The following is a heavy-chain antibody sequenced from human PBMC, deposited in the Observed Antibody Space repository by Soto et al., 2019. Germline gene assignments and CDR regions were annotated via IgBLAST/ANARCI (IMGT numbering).Heavy chain of an antibody. D-gene: IGHD6-19*01. CDR2: LTSGGDT. Sequence: EVQLLESGGDLVQPGGSLRLSCAASGFTFSTYAMTWVRLTPGKGLEWVSGLTSGGDTFYADSVKDRFTISRDNSKNTLYLQMHSLRAEDTAVYYCAKLLRTSGWFFDYWGQGTLVTVSS. J-gene: IGHJ4*02. V-gene: IGHV3-23*01. CDR1: GFTFSTYA. CDR3: AKLLRTSGWFFDY.